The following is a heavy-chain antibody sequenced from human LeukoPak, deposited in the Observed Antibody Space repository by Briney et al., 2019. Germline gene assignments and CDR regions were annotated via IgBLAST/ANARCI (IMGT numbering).Heavy chain of an antibody. V-gene: IGHV1-46*01. CDR1: GHTFTSYY. CDR3: ARASDYGDSYYGMDV. Sequence: ASVKVSCKASGHTFTSYYMHWVRQAPGQGLEWMGIINPSGGSTSYAQKLQGRVTMTRDTSTSTVYMELSSLRSEDTAVYYCARASDYGDSYYGMDVWCKGTTVTVSS. D-gene: IGHD4-17*01. J-gene: IGHJ6*04. CDR2: INPSGGST.